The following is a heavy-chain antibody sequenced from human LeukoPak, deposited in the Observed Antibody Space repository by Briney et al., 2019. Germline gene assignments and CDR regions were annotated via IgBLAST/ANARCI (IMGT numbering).Heavy chain of an antibody. V-gene: IGHV1-24*01. Sequence: ASVKVSCKVSGYTLTELSMHWVRQAPGKGLEWMGGFDPEDGETIYAQKFQGRVTMTEDTSTDTAYMELSRLRSDDTAVYYCARAPYSSSWYEEGWFDPWGQGTLVTVSS. D-gene: IGHD6-13*01. CDR1: GYTLTELS. J-gene: IGHJ5*02. CDR3: ARAPYSSSWYEEGWFDP. CDR2: FDPEDGET.